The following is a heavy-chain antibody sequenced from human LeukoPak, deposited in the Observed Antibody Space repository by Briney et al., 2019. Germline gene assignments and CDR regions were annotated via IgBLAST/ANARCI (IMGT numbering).Heavy chain of an antibody. V-gene: IGHV3-7*01. D-gene: IGHD3-22*01. CDR1: GFTFSDYW. Sequence: GGSLRLSCAASGFTFSDYWMSWVRQAPGKGLEWVANIKQDGSEKYYVDSVKGRFIISRDNAKNSLYLQMDSLRAEDTALYYCASGMIEYDYWGQGTLVIVSS. CDR2: IKQDGSEK. J-gene: IGHJ4*02. CDR3: ASGMIEYDY.